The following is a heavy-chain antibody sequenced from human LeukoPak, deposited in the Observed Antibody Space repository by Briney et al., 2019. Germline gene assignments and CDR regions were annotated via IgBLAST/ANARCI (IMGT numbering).Heavy chain of an antibody. V-gene: IGHV1-18*01. D-gene: IGHD5/OR15-5a*01. J-gene: IGHJ4*02. CDR3: ARDWHSVSSTREIYFDY. Sequence: ASVKVSCKASGYAFSSYGISWVRHAPGQGLEWMGWISGYNGNTNYAQKLQGRVTMTTDTSTTTAYMELRSLRYDDTAVYYCARDWHSVSSTREIYFDYWGQGTLVTVSS. CDR1: GYAFSSYG. CDR2: ISGYNGNT.